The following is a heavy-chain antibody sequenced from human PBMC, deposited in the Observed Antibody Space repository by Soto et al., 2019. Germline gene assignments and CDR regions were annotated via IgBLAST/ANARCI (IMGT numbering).Heavy chain of an antibody. CDR2: IYWDDDK. V-gene: IGHV2-5*02. Sequence: QITLKESGPTLVKPTQTLTLTCTFSGFSLSTSGVGVGWIRQPPGKALEWLALIYWDDDKRYSPSLKSRLTITKDTSKNQVVLTMTNMDPVDTATYYCAHSLSPHCSSTSCPNWFDPWGQGTLVTVSS. CDR1: GFSLSTSGVG. CDR3: AHSLSPHCSSTSCPNWFDP. D-gene: IGHD2-2*01. J-gene: IGHJ5*02.